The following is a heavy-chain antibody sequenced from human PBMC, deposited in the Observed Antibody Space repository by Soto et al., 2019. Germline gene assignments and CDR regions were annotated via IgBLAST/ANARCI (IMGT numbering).Heavy chain of an antibody. Sequence: QVQLVQSGAEVKKPGSSVKVSCKASGGALRSDAVCWVRQAPGQGLEWMGGVIPILGSTNYARKFQGRLTVTADESMSTVYMELSSLRAEDTAVYYCAKFGWGADWGQGTLVTVSS. CDR3: AKFGWGAD. V-gene: IGHV1-69*11. D-gene: IGHD3-10*01. J-gene: IGHJ4*02. CDR2: VIPILGST. CDR1: GGALRSDA.